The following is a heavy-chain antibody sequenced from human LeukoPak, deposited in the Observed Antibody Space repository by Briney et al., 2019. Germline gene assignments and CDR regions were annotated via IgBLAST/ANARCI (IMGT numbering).Heavy chain of an antibody. Sequence: GGSLRLSCAASGFTFSSYAMSWVRQAPGKGLEWVSDISTSGGSTNYADSAKGRFTISRDNSKNTLYMQRNSLRAEDTAVYYCAKALGAVAGTLDYWGQGTLVTVSS. CDR3: AKALGAVAGTLDY. CDR1: GFTFSSYA. CDR2: ISTSGGST. D-gene: IGHD6-19*01. J-gene: IGHJ4*02. V-gene: IGHV3-23*01.